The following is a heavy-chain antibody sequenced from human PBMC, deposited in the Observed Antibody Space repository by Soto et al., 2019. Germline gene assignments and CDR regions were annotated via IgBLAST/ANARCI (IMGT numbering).Heavy chain of an antibody. CDR3: ARGRDSGLYYFDY. Sequence: GGSLRLSCAASGFTFTTYSLSWVRQAPGKGLEWVSTISPAGKTNSPGSVKGRFTISRENAKNSLYLQMNSLRVDDTAVYYCARGRDSGLYYFDYWGRGTLVTVSS. J-gene: IGHJ4*02. V-gene: IGHV3-13*01. D-gene: IGHD2-21*01. CDR2: ISPAGKT. CDR1: GFTFTTYS.